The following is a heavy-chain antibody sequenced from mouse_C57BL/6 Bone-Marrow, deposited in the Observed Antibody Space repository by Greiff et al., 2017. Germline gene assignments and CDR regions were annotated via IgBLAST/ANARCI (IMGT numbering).Heavy chain of an antibody. CDR2: LNPNNGGT. V-gene: IGHV1-18*01. J-gene: IGHJ3*01. CDR3: AIPYFFSWCAY. D-gene: IGHD1-1*01. Sequence: VQLQQSGPELVKPGASVKIPCKASGYTFTDYNMDWVKQSPGKSLEWIGDLNPNNGGTIYNQKFKGTATLTVDESSSTAYMEHRSLTSADTAVYYCAIPYFFSWCAYWGQGTLVTVSA. CDR1: GYTFTDYN.